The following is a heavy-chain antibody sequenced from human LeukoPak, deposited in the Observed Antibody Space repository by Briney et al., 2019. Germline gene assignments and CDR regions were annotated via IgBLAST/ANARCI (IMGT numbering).Heavy chain of an antibody. J-gene: IGHJ4*02. CDR2: ISYDGSNK. V-gene: IGHV3-30*18. D-gene: IGHD5-18*01. Sequence: GGSLRLSCAASGFTFSSYGMHWVRQAPGKGLEWMAVISYDGSNKYYADSVKGRFTISRDNSKNTLYLQMNSLRAEDTAVYYCAKDREGGYSYIFDYWGQGTLVTVSS. CDR3: AKDREGGYSYIFDY. CDR1: GFTFSSYG.